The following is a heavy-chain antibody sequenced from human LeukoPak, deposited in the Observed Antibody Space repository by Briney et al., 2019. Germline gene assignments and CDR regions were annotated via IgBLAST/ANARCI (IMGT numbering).Heavy chain of an antibody. CDR1: GGSLSSGSYY. Sequence: SQTLSLTCTVSGGSLSSGSYYWSWIRQPAGRGLEWIGRIYNSGSTNYNPSLKSRVTISVDTSKNQFSLKLSSVTAADTAVYYCARSGDIVVVVAATYDYFDYWGQGTLVTVSS. J-gene: IGHJ4*02. V-gene: IGHV4-61*02. CDR3: ARSGDIVVVVAATYDYFDY. D-gene: IGHD2-15*01. CDR2: IYNSGST.